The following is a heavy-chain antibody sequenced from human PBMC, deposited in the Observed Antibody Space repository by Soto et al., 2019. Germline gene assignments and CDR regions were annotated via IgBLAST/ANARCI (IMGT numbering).Heavy chain of an antibody. CDR3: ARMRASGAYFDLFDY. J-gene: IGHJ4*02. D-gene: IGHD1-26*01. V-gene: IGHV2-26*01. Sequence: SGPTLVNPAETVTLTCTVSGFSLSNIRLGVSWIRQPPGKALEWLAHIFANDETTYSTSLKTRLTISKDTSKSQVVLTMTNLDPEDTGTYYCARMRASGAYFDLFDYWGQGALVTVSS. CDR2: IFANDET. CDR1: GFSLSNIRLG.